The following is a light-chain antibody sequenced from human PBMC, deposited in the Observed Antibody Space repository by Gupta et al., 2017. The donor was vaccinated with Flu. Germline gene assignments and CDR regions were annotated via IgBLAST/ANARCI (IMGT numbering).Light chain of an antibody. J-gene: IGLJ3*02. CDR3: SSYTISNTWV. Sequence: QSALTQPASVSGSPGQSITISCTGTSSDVGGHNYVSWYQHHPGKAPQLLIYAVTNRPSGVSNRFSGSTSGNTASLTICGLQAEDESNYYCSSYTISNTWVFGGGTRVTVL. CDR1: SSDVGGHNY. CDR2: AVT. V-gene: IGLV2-14*01.